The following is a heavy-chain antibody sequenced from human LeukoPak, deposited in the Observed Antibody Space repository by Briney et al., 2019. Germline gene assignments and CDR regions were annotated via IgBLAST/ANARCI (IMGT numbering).Heavy chain of an antibody. CDR1: GFNFDDYD. CDR2: ISSNSGNI. Sequence: GGSLRLSCAGSGFNFDDYDMHWVRHPPGKGLEWVSSISSNSGNIAYADSVKGRFTISRDNARNSLYLQMNSLRPEDTALYYCAKALLARKVTSGDSWFDPWGQGTLVTVSS. V-gene: IGHV3-9*01. CDR3: AKALLARKVTSGDSWFDP. D-gene: IGHD1-26*01. J-gene: IGHJ5*02.